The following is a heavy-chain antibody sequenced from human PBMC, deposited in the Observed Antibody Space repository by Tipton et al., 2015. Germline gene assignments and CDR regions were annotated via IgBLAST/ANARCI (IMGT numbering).Heavy chain of an antibody. Sequence: TLSLTCGVYDGSFSGYFWTWIRQPSGKGLEWIGEISHSGITNYNPSLKSRLTISVDASKSQFSLRLSSVTAADTAVYYCARCTELGDLDYWGQGTLVTVSS. CDR2: ISHSGIT. V-gene: IGHV4-34*01. D-gene: IGHD2-8*02. J-gene: IGHJ4*02. CDR3: ARCTELGDLDY. CDR1: DGSFSGYF.